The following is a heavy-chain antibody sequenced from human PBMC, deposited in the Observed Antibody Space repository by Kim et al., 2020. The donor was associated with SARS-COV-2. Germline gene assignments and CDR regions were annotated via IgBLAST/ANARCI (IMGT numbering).Heavy chain of an antibody. CDR3: ARSTRWRGEDIVVVPAAPVDY. J-gene: IGHJ4*02. V-gene: IGHV4-31*03. Sequence: SETLSLTCTVSGGSISSGGYYWSWIRQHPGKGLEWIGYIYYSGSTYYNPSLKSRVTISVDTSKNQFSLKLSSVTAADTAVYYCARSTRWRGEDIVVVPAAPVDYWGQGTLVTVSS. CDR2: IYYSGST. CDR1: GGSISSGGYY. D-gene: IGHD2-2*01.